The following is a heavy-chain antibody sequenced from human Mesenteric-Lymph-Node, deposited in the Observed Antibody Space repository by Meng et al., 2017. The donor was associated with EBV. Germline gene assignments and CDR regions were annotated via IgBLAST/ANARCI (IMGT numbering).Heavy chain of an antibody. CDR1: GGSLSSSNW. V-gene: IGHV4-4*02. CDR3: ARVGQWLPIDY. Sequence: QVQLPESGPGLVKPSETLSLTCTVSGGSLSSSNWWSWVRQPPGKGLEWIGEIYHSGSTNYNSSLKSRVTISVDKSKNQFSLNLSSVTAADTAVYYCARVGQWLPIDYWGQGTLVTVSS. CDR2: IYHSGST. D-gene: IGHD6-19*01. J-gene: IGHJ4*02.